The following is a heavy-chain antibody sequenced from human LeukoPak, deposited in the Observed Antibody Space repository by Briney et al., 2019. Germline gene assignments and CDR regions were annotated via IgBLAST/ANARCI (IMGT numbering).Heavy chain of an antibody. CDR2: IKQDGSEK. CDR3: ARDTVTIYYYYMDV. J-gene: IGHJ6*03. V-gene: IGHV3-7*01. D-gene: IGHD4-11*01. CDR1: GFTFSGYW. Sequence: GGSLRLSCAASGFTFSGYWMSWVRQAPGKGLERVANIKQDGSEKYYVDSVKGRFTISRDNAKNSLYLQMNSLRAEDTAVYYCARDTVTIYYYYMDVRGKGTTVTVSS.